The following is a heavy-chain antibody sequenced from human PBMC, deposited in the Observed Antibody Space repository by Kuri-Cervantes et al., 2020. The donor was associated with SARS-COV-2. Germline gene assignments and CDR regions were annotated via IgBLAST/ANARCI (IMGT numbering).Heavy chain of an antibody. CDR1: GFTFSSYA. CDR3: ASKHLYDIIVESDSYLKVAYYYMDV. D-gene: IGHD2-21*01. CDR2: IYSADIT. Sequence: GESLKISCAASGFTFSSYAMSWVRQAPGKGLEWVSVIYSADITYYADSVKGRFTVSRDNSKNTLFLQMDSLRAEDTAVYYCASKHLYDIIVESDSYLKVAYYYMDVWGKGTTVTVSS. V-gene: IGHV3-23*03. J-gene: IGHJ6*03.